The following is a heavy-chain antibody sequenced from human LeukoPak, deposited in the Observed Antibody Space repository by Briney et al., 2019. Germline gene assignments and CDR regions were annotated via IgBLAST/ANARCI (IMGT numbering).Heavy chain of an antibody. CDR2: TSPGGGTT. CDR3: AKSRSGSANWALQMFDN. CDR1: GFAFGSEA. J-gene: IGHJ5*02. Sequence: GGSLRLSCAVSGFAFGSEAMSWVRQSPARGLEWVASTSPGGGTTYYADYVKGRFTISRDNSKNSLFVQMNSLRAEDTAVYFCAKSRSGSANWALQMFDNWGQGTLVTVSS. D-gene: IGHD1-1*01. V-gene: IGHV3-23*01.